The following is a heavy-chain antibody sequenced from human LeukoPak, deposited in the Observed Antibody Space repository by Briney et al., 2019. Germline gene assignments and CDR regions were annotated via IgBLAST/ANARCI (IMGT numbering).Heavy chain of an antibody. Sequence: GGSLRLSCAASEFTFSSYTMNWVRQAPGKGLEWVSSISSSSSYIYYADSVKGRFTISRDNAKNSLDLQMNSLRAEDTALYYCARASGSYPISYYYYMDVWGKGTTVTVSS. CDR2: ISSSSSYI. J-gene: IGHJ6*03. CDR3: ARASGSYPISYYYYMDV. D-gene: IGHD1-26*01. CDR1: EFTFSSYT. V-gene: IGHV3-21*04.